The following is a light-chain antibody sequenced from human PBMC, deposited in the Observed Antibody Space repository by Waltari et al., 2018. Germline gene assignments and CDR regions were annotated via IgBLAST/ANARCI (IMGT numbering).Light chain of an antibody. J-gene: IGLJ3*02. CDR1: VLATKY. Sequence: SYELTQPSSVSVSPGQTARITCSGDVLATKYARWFQQKPGQAPVLVIYKDSERPSGIPERFSGSSSGTTVTLTISGAQVEDEADYYCYSAADNNEVFGGGTKLTVL. CDR2: KDS. V-gene: IGLV3-27*01. CDR3: YSAADNNEV.